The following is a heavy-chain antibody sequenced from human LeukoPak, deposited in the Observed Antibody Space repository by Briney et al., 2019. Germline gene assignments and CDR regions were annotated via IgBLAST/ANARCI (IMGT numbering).Heavy chain of an antibody. V-gene: IGHV1-3*01. J-gene: IGHJ6*02. Sequence: ASVKVSCKASGYTFSRYAIHWMRQAPGQRLEWMGWINAGNGNARYSQSFQDRITISRDTSANTVYMELSSLRSEDTAAYYCARDRECFGSGSVFFFYYAVDVWGQGTTVTVSS. CDR1: GYTFSRYA. D-gene: IGHD3-10*01. CDR3: ARDRECFGSGSVFFFYYAVDV. CDR2: INAGNGNA.